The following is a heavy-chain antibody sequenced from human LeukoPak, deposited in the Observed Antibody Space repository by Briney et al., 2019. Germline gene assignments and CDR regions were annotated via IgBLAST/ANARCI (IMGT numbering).Heavy chain of an antibody. CDR3: ARANPPRYYYGMDV. CDR1: GGSISSGDYY. V-gene: IGHV4-30-4*01. J-gene: IGHJ6*02. D-gene: IGHD1-14*01. CDR2: IYYSGST. Sequence: SQTLSLTCTVSGGSISSGDYYWSWIRQPPGQGLEWIGYIYYSGSTYYNPSLKSRVTISVDTSKNQFSLKLSSVTAADTAVYYCARANPPRYYYGMDVWGQGTTVTVSS.